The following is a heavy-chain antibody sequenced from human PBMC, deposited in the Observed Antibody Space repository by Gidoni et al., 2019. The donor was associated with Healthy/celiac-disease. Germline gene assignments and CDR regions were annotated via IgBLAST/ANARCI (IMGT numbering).Heavy chain of an antibody. V-gene: IGHV4-4*07. CDR3: ARDRGIVVVPAAPRNYYYYGMDV. CDR2: IYTRGST. CDR1: GGSISSYY. J-gene: IGHJ6*02. Sequence: QVQLQESGPGLAKPSETLSLTCTVSGGSISSYYWSWHRQHAGQGLEWIGRIYTRGSTNYNPSLKSRVTMSVETSKNQCSLKLSSVTAADTAVYYCARDRGIVVVPAAPRNYYYYGMDVWGQGTTVTVSS. D-gene: IGHD2-2*01.